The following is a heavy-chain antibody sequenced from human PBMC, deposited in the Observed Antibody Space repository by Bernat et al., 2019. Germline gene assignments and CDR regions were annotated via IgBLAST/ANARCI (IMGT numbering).Heavy chain of an antibody. J-gene: IGHJ2*01. Sequence: EVQVLESGGGLVQPGGSLRLSCAASGFTFSSYAMSWVRQAPGKGLEYVSRISNSATSTYYADSVKGRFAISRDNSKNTLYLQMNSLRPEDTAMYYCVIVNDYGNYWYFDLWGRGTLVTVSS. CDR1: GFTFSSYA. CDR3: VIVNDYGNYWYFDL. D-gene: IGHD4-17*01. V-gene: IGHV3-23*01. CDR2: ISNSATST.